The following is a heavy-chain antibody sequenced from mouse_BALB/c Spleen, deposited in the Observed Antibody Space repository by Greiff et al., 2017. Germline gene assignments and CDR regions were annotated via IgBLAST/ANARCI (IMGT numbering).Heavy chain of an antibody. CDR1: GFTFSSYG. CDR3: ARQDCSYWYFDV. V-gene: IGHV5-6*01. J-gene: IGHJ1*01. Sequence: EVQLVESGGDLVKPGGSLKLSCAASGFTFSSYGMSWVRQTPDKRLEWVATISSGGSYTYYTDSVKGRFTISRDNAKNTLYLQMSSLKSEDTAMYYCARQDCSYWYFDVWGAGTTVTVSS. CDR2: ISSGGSYT.